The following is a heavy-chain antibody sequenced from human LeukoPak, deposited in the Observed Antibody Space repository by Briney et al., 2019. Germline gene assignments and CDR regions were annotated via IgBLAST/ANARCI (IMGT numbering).Heavy chain of an antibody. CDR3: ARGPYYDILTGYYPTPPWFDP. CDR2: IYTSGST. CDR1: GGSISSGSYY. J-gene: IGHJ5*02. V-gene: IGHV4-61*02. Sequence: SQTLSLTCTVSGGSISSGSYYWSWIRQPAGKGLEWIGRIYTSGSTNYNPSLKSQVTISVDTSKNQFSLKLSSVTAADTAVYYCARGPYYDILTGYYPTPPWFDPWGQGTLVTVSS. D-gene: IGHD3-9*01.